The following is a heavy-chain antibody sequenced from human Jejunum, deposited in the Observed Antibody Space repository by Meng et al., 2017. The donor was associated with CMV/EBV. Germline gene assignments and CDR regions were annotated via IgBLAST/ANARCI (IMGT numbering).Heavy chain of an antibody. Sequence: DDYAVDWVRKPPGKGLEWISFISWDGTSTYYADSVRGRFTISRDNSKNSLYLQMNSLRAEDTALYYCTKDASSSGYDVEVSYFDYWGQGTRVTVSS. CDR2: ISWDGTST. V-gene: IGHV3-43D*03. D-gene: IGHD5-12*01. J-gene: IGHJ4*02. CDR1: DDYA. CDR3: TKDASSSGYDVEVSYFDY.